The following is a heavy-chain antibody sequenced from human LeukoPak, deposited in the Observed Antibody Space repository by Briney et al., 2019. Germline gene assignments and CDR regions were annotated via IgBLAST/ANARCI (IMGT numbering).Heavy chain of an antibody. CDR1: GGSISRYY. CDR2: IYYSGST. J-gene: IGHJ3*02. D-gene: IGHD2-15*01. V-gene: IGHV4-59*01. Sequence: SETLSLTCTVSGGSISRYYWSWIRQPPGKGLEWIGYIYYSGSTNYNPSLKSRVTIPVDTSKNQFSLKLSSVTAADTAVYYCARGRYCSADICTGGDSFDIWGQGTMVS. CDR3: ARGRYCSADICTGGDSFDI.